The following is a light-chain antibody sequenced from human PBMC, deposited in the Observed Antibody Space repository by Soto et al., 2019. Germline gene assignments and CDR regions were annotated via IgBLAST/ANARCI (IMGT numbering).Light chain of an antibody. Sequence: SYELTQPPSMSVSPGQTATIACSADKLGDKYVCWYQQKSGESPILVIYQDTKRPSGLPERFSGSNSGSTATLTISGTQSIDEADYYCQAWDGGTVVFGGGTKLTVL. CDR2: QDT. CDR1: KLGDKY. J-gene: IGLJ2*01. V-gene: IGLV3-1*01. CDR3: QAWDGGTVV.